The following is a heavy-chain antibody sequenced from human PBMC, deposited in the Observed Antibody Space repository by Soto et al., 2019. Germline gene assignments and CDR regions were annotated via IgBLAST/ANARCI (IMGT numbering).Heavy chain of an antibody. CDR2: IYGGDST. CDR3: VREGDCSGGSCYSDY. V-gene: IGHV3-53*04. D-gene: IGHD2-15*01. Sequence: EVQLVESGGGLVQPGGSLRLSCAASGFTVSGNYMSWVRQAPGKGLEWVSVIYGGDSTYYADSVKGRFTISRHNSKNTLYLQMNSLRAEDTAVYYCVREGDCSGGSCYSDYWGQGTLVTVSS. CDR1: GFTVSGNY. J-gene: IGHJ4*02.